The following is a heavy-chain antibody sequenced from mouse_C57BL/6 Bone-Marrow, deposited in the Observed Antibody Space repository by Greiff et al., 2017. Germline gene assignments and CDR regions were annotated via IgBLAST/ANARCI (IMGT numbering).Heavy chain of an antibody. CDR1: GYTFTSYW. V-gene: IGHV1-52*01. CDR2: IDPSDSET. D-gene: IGHD1-1*01. J-gene: IGHJ4*01. CDR3: AREGYYGRAEAMDD. Sequence: QVQLQQPGAELVRPGSSVKLSCKASGYTFTSYWMHWVKQRPIQGLEWIGNIDPSDSETHYNQKFKDKATLTVDKSSSTAYMQLSSLTSEDSAVYYCAREGYYGRAEAMDDWGQGTSVTVSS.